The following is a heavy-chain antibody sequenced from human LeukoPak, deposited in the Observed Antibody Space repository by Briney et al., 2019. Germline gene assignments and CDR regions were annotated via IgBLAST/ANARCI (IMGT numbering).Heavy chain of an antibody. V-gene: IGHV4-38-2*02. Sequence: SETLSLTCSVSGYPISNGFYWGWIRQPPGKGLEWIGSIYHSGSTYYNPSLKSRVTISLHTSKNQVSLKLSSVTAADTAVYYCARQSDDSYYGSGSVGYYFDYWGQGTLVTVSS. D-gene: IGHD3-10*01. CDR2: IYHSGST. J-gene: IGHJ4*02. CDR3: ARQSDDSYYGSGSVGYYFDY. CDR1: GYPISNGFY.